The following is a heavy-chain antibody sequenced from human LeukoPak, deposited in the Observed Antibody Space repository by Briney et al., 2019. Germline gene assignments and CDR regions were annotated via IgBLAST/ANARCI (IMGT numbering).Heavy chain of an antibody. CDR1: GGSISSGDYS. D-gene: IGHD3-22*01. J-gene: IGHJ4*02. CDR3: ARDRDITMIATD. Sequence: SETLSLTCTVSGGSISSGDYSWSWLRQPPGKGLEWIGYIYYSGSTYYNPSLKSRVTISVDTSKNQFSLKLSSVTAADTAVYYCARDRDITMIATDWGQGTLVTVSS. CDR2: IYYSGST. V-gene: IGHV4-30-4*01.